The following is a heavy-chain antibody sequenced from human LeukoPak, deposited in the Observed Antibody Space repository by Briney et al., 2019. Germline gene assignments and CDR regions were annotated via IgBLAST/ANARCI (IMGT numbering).Heavy chain of an antibody. CDR1: GFTFSSYA. CDR3: ARVLHGYSHLDI. D-gene: IGHD5-18*01. J-gene: IGHJ3*02. CDR2: ISYDGSNK. Sequence: GGSLRLSCAASGFTFSSYAMHWVRQAPGKGLEWVAVISYDGSNKYYADSVKGRFTFSRDNSKNTLYLQMNSLRAEDTAVYYCARVLHGYSHLDIWGQGTMVTVSS. V-gene: IGHV3-30*04.